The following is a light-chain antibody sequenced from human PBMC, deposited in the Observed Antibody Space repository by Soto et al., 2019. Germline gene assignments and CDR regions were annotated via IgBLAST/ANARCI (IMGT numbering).Light chain of an antibody. CDR1: QDISNY. CDR3: QQTYSTFVS. J-gene: IGKJ4*01. CDR2: ETS. Sequence: DIQMTQSPSSLSASVGDRVTITCQASQDISNYLNWYQQKPGKAPKLLIYETSILQSGVPSRFSGSGSGTDFTLTISSLQPEDFGTYYCQQTYSTFVSFGGGTKVDIK. V-gene: IGKV1-39*01.